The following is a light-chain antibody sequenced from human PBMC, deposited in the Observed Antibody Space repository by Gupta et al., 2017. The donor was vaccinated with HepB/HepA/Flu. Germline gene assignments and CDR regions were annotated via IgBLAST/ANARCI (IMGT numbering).Light chain of an antibody. J-gene: IGKJ4*01. CDR1: QSVLYSSNNKNY. Sequence: GSLGERATINCKSSQSVLYSSNNKNYLAWYQQKPGQPPKLLIYWASTRESGVPDRFSGSGSGTDFTLTISSLQAEDVAVYYCQQYYSTLTFGGGTKMEIK. CDR2: WAS. CDR3: QQYYSTLT. V-gene: IGKV4-1*01.